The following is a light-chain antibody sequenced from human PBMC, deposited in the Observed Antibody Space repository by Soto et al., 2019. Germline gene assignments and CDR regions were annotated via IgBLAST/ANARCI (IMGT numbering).Light chain of an antibody. CDR1: PGPVTSTHY. V-gene: IGLV7-46*01. J-gene: IGLJ3*02. CDR3: LLSYSGDVV. CDR2: DTS. Sequence: QAVVTQDPSLTVSPGGTVTLTCDSSPGPVTSTHYPYWFQQKPGQAPRTLIYDTSNRHSWTPARFSGSLLGGKAALTLSGAQPEDETAYHCLLSYSGDVVFGGGTKLTVL.